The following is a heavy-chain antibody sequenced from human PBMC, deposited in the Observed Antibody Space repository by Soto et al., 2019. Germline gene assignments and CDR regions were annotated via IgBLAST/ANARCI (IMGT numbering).Heavy chain of an antibody. D-gene: IGHD2-15*01. CDR3: AGSHIVVVVAATYDAFDI. CDR1: GFTFSSYS. V-gene: IGHV3-48*02. CDR2: ISSSSSTI. Sequence: GGSLRLSCAASGFTFSSYSMNWVRQAPGKGLEWVSYISSSSSTIYYADSVKGRFTISRDNAKNSLYLQMNSLRDEDTAVYYCAGSHIVVVVAATYDAFDIWGQGTMVTVSS. J-gene: IGHJ3*02.